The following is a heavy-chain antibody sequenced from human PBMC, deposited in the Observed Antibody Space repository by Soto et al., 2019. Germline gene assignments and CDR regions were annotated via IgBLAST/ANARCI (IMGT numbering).Heavy chain of an antibody. V-gene: IGHV5-51*01. Sequence: VEPLKISYKGSGDRCISYWSGRVRQITGKGLEWMGIIYPGDSDTRYSPSFQGQVTISADKSISTAYLQWSSLKASDTAMYYCARQILMVYADDAFDIWGQGTMVTVSS. CDR2: IYPGDSDT. CDR1: GDRCISYW. D-gene: IGHD2-8*01. J-gene: IGHJ3*02. CDR3: ARQILMVYADDAFDI.